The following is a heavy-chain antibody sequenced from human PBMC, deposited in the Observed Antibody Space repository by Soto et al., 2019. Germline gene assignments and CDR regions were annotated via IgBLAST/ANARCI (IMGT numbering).Heavy chain of an antibody. CDR1: GCSVSSDSHY. D-gene: IGHD3-3*01. Sequence: QVQLQESGPGLVKPSETLSLTCTVSGCSVSSDSHYWSWIRQTPGKGLEWIGYIYYTGSTNYNPTVKGRVTMSVDTSRDQVSLRLRSVTRADTAVYYCARDQYDFRSGSYYYAMEVWGPGTKVTVSS. J-gene: IGHJ6*02. V-gene: IGHV4-61*01. CDR3: ARDQYDFRSGSYYYAMEV. CDR2: IYYTGST.